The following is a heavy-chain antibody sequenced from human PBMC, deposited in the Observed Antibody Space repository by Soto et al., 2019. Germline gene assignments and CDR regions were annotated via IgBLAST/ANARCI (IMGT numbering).Heavy chain of an antibody. CDR1: GVSISSGGHY. V-gene: IGHV4-30-4*01. Sequence: QVQLQESGPRLVKPSQALSLTCTVSGVSISSGGHYWSWVRQTPGKGLERVGYIQVSAHTFYNPSLEGRVYMSVDTSENQFSLDLTSVISADTAVYYSRRGTSWSRPYWGQGTLVTVSS. CDR3: RRGTSWSRPY. D-gene: IGHD2-15*01. J-gene: IGHJ4*02. CDR2: IQVSAHT.